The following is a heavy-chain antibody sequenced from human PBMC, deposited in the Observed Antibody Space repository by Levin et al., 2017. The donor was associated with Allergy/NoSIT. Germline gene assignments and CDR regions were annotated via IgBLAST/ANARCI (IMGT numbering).Heavy chain of an antibody. D-gene: IGHD5-12*01. CDR2: IYHSGST. CDR1: GGSISSGGYS. J-gene: IGHJ3*02. V-gene: IGHV4-30-2*01. CDR3: ATGIVATMERDDAFDS. Sequence: SETLSLTCAVSGGSISSGGYSWSWIRQPPGKGLEWIGYIYHSGSTYYNPSLKSRVTISVDRSKNQFSLKLSSVTAADTAVYYCATGIVATMERDDAFDSWGQGTMVTVSS.